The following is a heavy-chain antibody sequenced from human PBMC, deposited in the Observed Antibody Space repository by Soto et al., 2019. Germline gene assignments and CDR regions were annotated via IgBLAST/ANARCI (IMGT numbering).Heavy chain of an antibody. CDR3: VKDMGEAAVGIRYPYGLYV. Sequence: GGSLRLSCSGSGFTVSSFGMHWVRQAPGKGLEHVSTLSSNGIGTYYADSVKGRFTFSRDTSKNTLYLQLSSLRTEDTAVYYCVKDMGEAAVGIRYPYGLYVWGLGTTFTVSS. J-gene: IGHJ6*02. CDR1: GFTVSSFG. D-gene: IGHD6-13*01. CDR2: LSSNGIGT. V-gene: IGHV3-64D*06.